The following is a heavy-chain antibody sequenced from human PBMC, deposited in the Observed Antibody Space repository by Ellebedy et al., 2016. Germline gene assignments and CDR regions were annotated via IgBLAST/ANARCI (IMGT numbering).Heavy chain of an antibody. CDR3: ATPPGEQNY. D-gene: IGHD3-10*01. Sequence: ETLSLTCVVSGFSVSSNYLSWVRQAPGKGLEWVSVIYAGGSTFYADSVKGRFTISRDNAKNSLYLQMNSLRAEDTAVYYCATPPGEQNYWGQGTLVTVSS. J-gene: IGHJ4*02. CDR2: IYAGGST. CDR1: GFSVSSNY. V-gene: IGHV3-53*01.